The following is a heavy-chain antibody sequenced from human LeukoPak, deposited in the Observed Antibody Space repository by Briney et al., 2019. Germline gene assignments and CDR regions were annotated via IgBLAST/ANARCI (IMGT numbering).Heavy chain of an antibody. J-gene: IGHJ3*02. CDR3: ARVKSVVRGVIRNDAFDI. V-gene: IGHV4-34*01. CDR1: GGSFSGYY. D-gene: IGHD3-10*01. CDR2: LNHSGST. Sequence: SETLSLTCAVYGGSFSGYYWSWIRQPPGEGLEWIGELNHSGSTNYNPSLKSRVTISVDTSKNQFSLKLSSVTAADTAVYYCARVKSVVRGVIRNDAFDIWGQGTMVTVSS.